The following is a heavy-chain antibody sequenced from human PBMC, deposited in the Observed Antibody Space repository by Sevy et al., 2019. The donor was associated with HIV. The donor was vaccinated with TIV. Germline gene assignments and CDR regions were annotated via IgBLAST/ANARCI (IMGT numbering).Heavy chain of an antibody. CDR2: ITNTGSSM. Sequence: GGSLRLSCAASGFLFSTYEMNWVRQAPGKGLEWVSYITNTGSSMYYSDSVRGRFTISRDNAKNSLFLQMNSLRAEDTAIYYCARDLPPSATTVAHFDYWGQGTLVTVSS. CDR1: GFLFSTYE. D-gene: IGHD4-17*01. V-gene: IGHV3-48*03. J-gene: IGHJ4*02. CDR3: ARDLPPSATTVAHFDY.